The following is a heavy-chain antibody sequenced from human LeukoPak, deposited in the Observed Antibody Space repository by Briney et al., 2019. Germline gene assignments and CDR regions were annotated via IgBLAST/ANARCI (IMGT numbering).Heavy chain of an antibody. J-gene: IGHJ4*02. CDR1: GYTFTGYY. CDR3: ARDPGQLWSHELSFDC. V-gene: IGHV1-2*06. D-gene: IGHD5-18*01. Sequence: GASVKVSCKASGYTFTGYYMHRVRQAPGQGLEWMGRINPNSGGTNYAQKFQGRGTMTRDTSISTAYMELSRLRSDDTAVYYCARDPGQLWSHELSFDCWGQGTLVTVSS. CDR2: INPNSGGT.